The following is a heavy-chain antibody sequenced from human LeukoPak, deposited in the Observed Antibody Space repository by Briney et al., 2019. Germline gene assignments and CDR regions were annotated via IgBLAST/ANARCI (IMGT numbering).Heavy chain of an antibody. J-gene: IGHJ4*02. V-gene: IGHV3-48*01. Sequence: PGGSLRLSCAASGFTFSSYSMNWVRQAPGKGLEWVSYISSSSSTIYYADSVKGRFTISRDNAKNSLYLQMNSLRAEDTAVYYCAKDRVVRGVSQFDYWGQGTLVTVSS. CDR2: ISSSSSTI. CDR3: AKDRVVRGVSQFDY. D-gene: IGHD3-10*01. CDR1: GFTFSSYS.